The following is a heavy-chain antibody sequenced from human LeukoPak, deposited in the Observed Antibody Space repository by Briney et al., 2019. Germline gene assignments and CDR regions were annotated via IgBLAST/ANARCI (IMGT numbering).Heavy chain of an antibody. CDR1: GFTVSSNY. CDR2: IYSGGST. V-gene: IGHV3-66*01. D-gene: IGHD6-13*01. J-gene: IGHJ4*02. CDR3: AYSSSWRKFDY. Sequence: GGSLRLSCAASGFTVSSNYMSWVRQAPGKGLEWVSVIYSGGSTYYADSVKGRFTISRDNSKNTLYLQMNSLRAEDTAVYYCAYSSSWRKFDYWGQGTLATVSS.